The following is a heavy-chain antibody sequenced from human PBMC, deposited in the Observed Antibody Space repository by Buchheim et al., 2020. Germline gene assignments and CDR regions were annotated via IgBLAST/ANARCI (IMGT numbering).Heavy chain of an antibody. D-gene: IGHD1-14*01. J-gene: IGHJ6*02. CDR2: ISYDGSNK. V-gene: IGHV3-30*18. CDR1: GFTFSGFG. CDR3: AKRSGDRTTSWGMDI. Sequence: VQLVESGGGVVQPGKSLRLSCAASGFTFSGFGMHWVRQAPGKGLEWVAAISYDGSNKYFADSVKGRFTISRDNSKNTLYLQMNSLRAEDTAVYYCAKRSGDRTTSWGMDIWGQGNT.